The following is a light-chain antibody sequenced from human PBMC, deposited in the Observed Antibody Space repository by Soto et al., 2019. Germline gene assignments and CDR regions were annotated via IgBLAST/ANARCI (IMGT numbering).Light chain of an antibody. CDR2: EVS. CDR3: SSYTTSTTLV. Sequence: QSALTQPASVSGSPGQSITISCTGTSSDVGGYNVVSWYQQHPGKAPKVMIYEVSNRPSGVSNRFSGSKSGNTASLTISGXXXXXXXXYYCSSYTTSTTLVFGGGTKLT. CDR1: SSDVGGYNV. V-gene: IGLV2-14*01. J-gene: IGLJ3*02.